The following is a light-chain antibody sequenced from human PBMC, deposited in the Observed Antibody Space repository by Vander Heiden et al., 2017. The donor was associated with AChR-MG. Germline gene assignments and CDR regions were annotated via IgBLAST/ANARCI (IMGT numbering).Light chain of an antibody. Sequence: DMQMTQSPYTLSASVGDSVTISCRASQTISSWLAWYQQKPGKPPKLLIYRASTLDSGVPSRFSGSGSGTEFNLTISGLQPDDFVTYYCHQYKSYPWTFGQGTKVEIK. J-gene: IGKJ1*01. CDR3: HQYKSYPWT. CDR2: RAS. CDR1: QTISSW. V-gene: IGKV1-5*03.